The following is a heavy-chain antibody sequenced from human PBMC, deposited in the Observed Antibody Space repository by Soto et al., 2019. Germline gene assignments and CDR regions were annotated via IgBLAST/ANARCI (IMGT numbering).Heavy chain of an antibody. CDR3: ASTSRRDGYNDYYYGMDV. CDR1: GYSFTSLW. V-gene: IGHV5-10-1*01. J-gene: IGHJ6*02. Sequence: GESLKISCQGSGYSFTSLWISWLRQMPGKGLEWMGKIDPSESYINYSPSFQGHVTISADKSISTAYLQWSSLKASDTAMYYCASTSRRDGYNDYYYGMDVWGQGTTVTV. D-gene: IGHD3-16*01. CDR2: IDPSESYI.